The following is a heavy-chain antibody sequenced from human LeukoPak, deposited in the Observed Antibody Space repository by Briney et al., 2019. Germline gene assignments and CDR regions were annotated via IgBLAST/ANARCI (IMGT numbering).Heavy chain of an antibody. V-gene: IGHV1-8*03. CDR3: AREPLTGEGTFDY. CDR1: GYTFTGYD. D-gene: IGHD7-27*01. CDR2: MNPNSGNT. J-gene: IGHJ4*02. Sequence: ASVKVSCKASGYTFTGYDINWVRQATGQGLEWMGWMNPNSGNTGYAQKFQGRVTITRNTSISTAYMELSSLRSEDTAVYYCAREPLTGEGTFDYWGQGTLVTVSS.